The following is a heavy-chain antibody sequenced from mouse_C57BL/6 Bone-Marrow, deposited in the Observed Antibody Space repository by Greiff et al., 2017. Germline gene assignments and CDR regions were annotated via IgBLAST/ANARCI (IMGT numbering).Heavy chain of an antibody. J-gene: IGHJ4*01. D-gene: IGHD1-1*01. CDR3: AILLGAMDY. Sequence: VQRVESGPELVKPGASVKISCKASGYAFSSSWMNWVKQRPGKGLEWIGRIYPGDGDTNYNGKFKGKATLTADKSSSTAYMQLSSLTSEDSAVYFCAILLGAMDYWGQGTSVTVSS. V-gene: IGHV1-82*01. CDR1: GYAFSSSW. CDR2: IYPGDGDT.